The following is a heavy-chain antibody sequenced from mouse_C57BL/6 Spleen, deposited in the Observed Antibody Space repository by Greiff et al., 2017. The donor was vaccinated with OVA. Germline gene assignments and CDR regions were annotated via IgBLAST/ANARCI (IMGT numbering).Heavy chain of an antibody. Sequence: EVMLVESGGGLVKPGGSLKLSCAASGFTFSDYGMHWVRQAPEKGLEWVAYISSGSSTIYYADTVKGLFTISRDNAKNTLFLQMTSLRSEDTAMYYCARKDYSKNWFAYWGQGTLVTVSA. D-gene: IGHD2-5*01. CDR1: GFTFSDYG. CDR2: ISSGSSTI. CDR3: ARKDYSKNWFAY. J-gene: IGHJ3*01. V-gene: IGHV5-17*01.